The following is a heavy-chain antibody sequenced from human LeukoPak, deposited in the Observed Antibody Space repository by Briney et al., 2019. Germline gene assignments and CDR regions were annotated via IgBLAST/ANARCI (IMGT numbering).Heavy chain of an antibody. V-gene: IGHV3-21*01. CDR1: GFTFSSYS. D-gene: IGHD3-22*01. CDR3: AKPLDGTYYYDSSGYLSAFDI. J-gene: IGHJ3*02. Sequence: GGSLRLSCAASGFTFSSYSMNWVRQAPGKGLEWVSSISSSSSYTYYADSVKGRFTISRDNAKNSLYLQMNSLRAEDTAVYYCAKPLDGTYYYDSSGYLSAFDIWGQGTMVTVSS. CDR2: ISSSSSYT.